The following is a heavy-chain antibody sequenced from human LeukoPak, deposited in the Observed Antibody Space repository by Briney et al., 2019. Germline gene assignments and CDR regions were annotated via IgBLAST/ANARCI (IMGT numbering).Heavy chain of an antibody. D-gene: IGHD6-13*01. CDR2: ISGSGGST. CDR1: GFTFSSYA. V-gene: IGHV3-23*01. Sequence: GGSLRLSCAASGFTFSSYAMSWVRQAPGKGLEWVSAISGSGGSTYYAGSVKGRFTISRDNSKNTLYLQMNSLRAEDTAVYYCAKVLGIAAAGTVDYWGQGTLVTVSS. J-gene: IGHJ4*02. CDR3: AKVLGIAAAGTVDY.